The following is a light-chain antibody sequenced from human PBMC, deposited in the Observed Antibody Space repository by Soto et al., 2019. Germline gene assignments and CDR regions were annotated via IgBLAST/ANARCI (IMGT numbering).Light chain of an antibody. CDR3: AAGDDSLNGYV. Sequence: QSVLTQPPSASGTPGQRVTISSSGSFSNIGSNTVNWYQPPPGTAPKLLLYSYNQRPSGVPDRFSGSKSVTSASLAISGLQAEDEADDYWAAGDDSLNGYVFGTGTKVTVL. CDR1: FSNIGSNT. V-gene: IGLV1-44*01. J-gene: IGLJ1*01. CDR2: SYN.